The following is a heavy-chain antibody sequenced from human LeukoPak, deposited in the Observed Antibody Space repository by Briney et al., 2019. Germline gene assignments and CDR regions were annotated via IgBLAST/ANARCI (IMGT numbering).Heavy chain of an antibody. CDR2: ISAYNGNT. J-gene: IGHJ4*02. Sequence: AASVKVSCKASGYTFTSYGISWVRQAPGQGLEWMGWISAYNGNTNYAQKLQGRVTMTADTSSSTAYMELRSLRLDDMAVYYCARDENYGIFFNVDYWGQGTLVTVSS. V-gene: IGHV1-18*03. CDR3: ARDENYGIFFNVDY. CDR1: GYTFTSYG. D-gene: IGHD4-17*01.